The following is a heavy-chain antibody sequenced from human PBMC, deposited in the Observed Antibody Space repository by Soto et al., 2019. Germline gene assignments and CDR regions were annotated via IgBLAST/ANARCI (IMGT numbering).Heavy chain of an antibody. CDR2: ISSDSYYI. Sequence: GGSLRLSCAASGFTFSSYAMNWVRQAPGKGLEWVSSISSDSYYIDFADSVKGRFTISRDNVNNSVSLQMNSLRVEDTGIYYCARYDAFKAFDLWGQGTMVTVSS. CDR3: ARYDAFKAFDL. V-gene: IGHV3-21*06. J-gene: IGHJ3*01. D-gene: IGHD1-1*01. CDR1: GFTFSSYA.